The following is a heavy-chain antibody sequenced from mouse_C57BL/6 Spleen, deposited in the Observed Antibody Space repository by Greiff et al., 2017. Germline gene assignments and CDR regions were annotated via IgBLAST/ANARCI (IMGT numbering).Heavy chain of an antibody. CDR2: ISSGGSYT. J-gene: IGHJ4*01. V-gene: IGHV5-6*01. Sequence: EVKLVESGGDLVKPGGSLKLSCAASGFTFSSYGMSWVRQTPDKRLEWVATISSGGSYTYYPDSVKGRFTISRDNAKNTLYLQMSSLKSEDTAMYYCARPLITTVVATDAMDYWGQGTSVTVSS. CDR1: GFTFSSYG. D-gene: IGHD1-1*01. CDR3: ARPLITTVVATDAMDY.